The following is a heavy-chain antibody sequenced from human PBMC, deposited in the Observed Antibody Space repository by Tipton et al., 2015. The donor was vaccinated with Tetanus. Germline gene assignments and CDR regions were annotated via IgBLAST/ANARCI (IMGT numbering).Heavy chain of an antibody. J-gene: IGHJ5*02. CDR3: ARDRGWFDP. D-gene: IGHD3-10*01. CDR1: GGSISSYY. V-gene: IGHV4-59*01. CDR2: IYYSGST. Sequence: LRLSCTVSGGSISSYYWSWIRQPPGEGLEWIGYIYYSGSTNYNPSLKSRVTISVDTSKNQFSLKLSSVTAADTAVYYCARDRGWFDPWGQGTLVTVSS.